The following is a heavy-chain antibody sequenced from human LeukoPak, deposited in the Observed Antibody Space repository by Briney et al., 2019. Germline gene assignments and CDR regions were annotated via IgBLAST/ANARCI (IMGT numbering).Heavy chain of an antibody. CDR3: ARIRQGYSSSWMDK. Sequence: SETLSLTCTVSGGSISSSSYYWGWIRQPPGKGLEWIGSIYYSGSTYYNPSLKSRVTISVDTSKDQFSLKLSSVTAADTAVYYCARIRQGYSSSWMDKWGKGTLVTVSS. D-gene: IGHD6-13*01. CDR2: IYYSGST. V-gene: IGHV4-39*01. J-gene: IGHJ4*02. CDR1: GGSISSSSYY.